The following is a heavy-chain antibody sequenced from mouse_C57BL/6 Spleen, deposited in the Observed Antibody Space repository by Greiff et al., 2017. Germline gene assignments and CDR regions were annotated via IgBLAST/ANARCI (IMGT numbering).Heavy chain of an antibody. D-gene: IGHD1-1*01. Sequence: VQLQQSGPGLVQPSQSLSITCTVSGFSLTSYGVHWVRQPPGKGLEWLGVIWSGGSTDYNAAFISRLSISKDNSKSQVFFKMNSLQADDTAIYYCAKNPFITTVVASYYAMDYWGQGTSVTVSS. CDR3: AKNPFITTVVASYYAMDY. CDR1: GFSLTSYG. J-gene: IGHJ4*01. CDR2: IWSGGST. V-gene: IGHV2-4*01.